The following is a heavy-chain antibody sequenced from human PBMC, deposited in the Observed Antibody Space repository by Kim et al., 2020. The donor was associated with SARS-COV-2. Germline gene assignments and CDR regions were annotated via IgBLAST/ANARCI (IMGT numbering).Heavy chain of an antibody. V-gene: IGHV3-11*06. J-gene: IGHJ6*03. Sequence: GGSLRLSCAASGFTFSDYDMSWVRQAPGKGLEWVSGISRSGSYTNYADSVKGRFTISRDNSKNSLQLQMNSLRAADTSVYYYARDASVSYMDFWGQGTT. CDR3: ARDASVSYMDF. CDR1: GFTFSDYD. CDR2: ISRSGSYT. D-gene: IGHD4-17*01.